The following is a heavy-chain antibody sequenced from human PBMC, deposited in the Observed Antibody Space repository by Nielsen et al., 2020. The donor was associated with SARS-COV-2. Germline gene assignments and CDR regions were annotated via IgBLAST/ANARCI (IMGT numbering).Heavy chain of an antibody. CDR2: INSDGSST. CDR3: ARDYGSGSYVNFDY. D-gene: IGHD3-10*01. Sequence: GESLKISCAASGFTFSSYWMHWVRQAPGKGLVWVSRINSDGSSTSYADSVKGRFTISRDNAKNTLYLQMNSLRAEDTAVYYCARDYGSGSYVNFDYWGQGTLVTVSS. CDR1: GFTFSSYW. V-gene: IGHV3-74*01. J-gene: IGHJ4*02.